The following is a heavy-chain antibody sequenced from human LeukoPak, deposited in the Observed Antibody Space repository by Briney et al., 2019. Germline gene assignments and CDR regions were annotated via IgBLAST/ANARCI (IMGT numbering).Heavy chain of an antibody. Sequence: PSETLSLTCAVYGGSFSGYYWSWIRQPAGKGLEWIGRICTSGSTNYNPSLKSRVTMSVDTSKNQFSLKLSSVTAADMAVYYCARGAYYYDSRGYFTFHIWGQGTMVTVSS. V-gene: IGHV4-59*10. J-gene: IGHJ3*02. CDR1: GGSFSGYY. D-gene: IGHD3-22*01. CDR3: ARGAYYYDSRGYFTFHI. CDR2: ICTSGST.